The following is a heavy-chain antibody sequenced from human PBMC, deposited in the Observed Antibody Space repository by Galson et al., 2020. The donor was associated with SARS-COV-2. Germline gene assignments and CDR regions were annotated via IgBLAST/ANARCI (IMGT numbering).Heavy chain of an antibody. V-gene: IGHV4-38-2*02. CDR2: IYHSGSA. D-gene: IGHD3-22*01. Sequence: ASETLSLTCTVSGYSINSGYYWGWIRQSPGKGLEWLGSIYHSGSAYYNPSLRSRVTMSRDMSKNQVSLNLNSVTAADTAVYYCARPYSSGPLGGGDWYFDLWGRGTLVTVSS. J-gene: IGHJ2*01. CDR1: GYSINSGYY. CDR3: ARPYSSGPLGGGDWYFDL.